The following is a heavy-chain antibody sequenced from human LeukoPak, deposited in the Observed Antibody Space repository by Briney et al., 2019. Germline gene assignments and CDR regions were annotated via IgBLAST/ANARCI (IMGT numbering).Heavy chain of an antibody. J-gene: IGHJ4*02. CDR1: GGSISSHY. V-gene: IGHV4-59*11. D-gene: IGHD5-18*01. CDR2: LFDSVNT. Sequence: SETLSLTCTVSGGSISSHYWSWIRQPPGKGLEWIAYLFDSVNTKDNPSLRSRLTLSADTSKNQFSLRLSSVTAADTAVYYCATIKRGSIFGYFDFWGQGIKVTVSS. CDR3: ATIKRGSIFGYFDF.